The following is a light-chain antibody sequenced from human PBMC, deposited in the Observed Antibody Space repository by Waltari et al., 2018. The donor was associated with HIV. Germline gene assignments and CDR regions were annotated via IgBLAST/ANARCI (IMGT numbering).Light chain of an antibody. CDR3: SSYRSSSTPLWV. V-gene: IGLV2-14*01. Sequence: QSALTQPASVSGSPGQSITISCTGTSSAVGSYNYVSWSQQHPDKAPKLMIYEVSNRPSGVSNRFSGSKSDNTASLTISGLQAEDEADYYCSSYRSSSTPLWVFGGGTKLTVL. CDR2: EVS. J-gene: IGLJ3*02. CDR1: SSAVGSYNY.